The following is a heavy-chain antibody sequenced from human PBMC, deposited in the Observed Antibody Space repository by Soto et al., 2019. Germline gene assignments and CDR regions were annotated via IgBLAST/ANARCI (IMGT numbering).Heavy chain of an antibody. Sequence: QVQLVQSGAEVKKPGSSVKVSCKASGGTFSSYTISWVRQAPGQGLEWMGRIIPILGIANYAQKFQGRVTSTADKSTSTAYMELSSLRSEDTAVYYGARAFGGDYSYVSGPGYYYYGMNVWGQGTTVTVSS. CDR2: IIPILGIA. CDR3: ARAFGGDYSYVSGPGYYYYGMNV. J-gene: IGHJ6*02. CDR1: GGTFSSYT. D-gene: IGHD2-21*02. V-gene: IGHV1-69*02.